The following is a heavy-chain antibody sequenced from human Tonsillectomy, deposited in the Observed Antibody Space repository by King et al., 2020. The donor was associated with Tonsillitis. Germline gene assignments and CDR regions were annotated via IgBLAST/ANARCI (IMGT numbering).Heavy chain of an antibody. V-gene: IGHV3-30-3*01. D-gene: IGHD3-22*01. CDR1: RFTFSSYG. Sequence: VQLVESGGGVVQPGRSLRLSCAASRFTFSSYGMHWVRQAPGKGLEWVAVISYDGSDKYYADSVKGRFTNSRDNSKNSLYLQMHSLRPEDTAVYYCARDQSPGDSSGYLNYWGQGTLVTVSS. CDR2: ISYDGSDK. CDR3: ARDQSPGDSSGYLNY. J-gene: IGHJ4*02.